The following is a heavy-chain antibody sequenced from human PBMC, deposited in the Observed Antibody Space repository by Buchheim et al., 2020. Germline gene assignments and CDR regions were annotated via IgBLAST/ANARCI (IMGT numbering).Heavy chain of an antibody. V-gene: IGHV4-34*01. CDR3: ARILRAGYYYYYGMDV. Sequence: QVQLQQWGAGLLKPSETLSLTCAVYGGSFSGYYWSWIRQPPGKGLEWIGEINHSGSTNYNPSLKSRVTISVEPSKNQFSLKLSSVTAADTAVYYCARILRAGYYYYYGMDVWGQGTT. J-gene: IGHJ6*02. CDR1: GGSFSGYY. CDR2: INHSGST. D-gene: IGHD2-2*01.